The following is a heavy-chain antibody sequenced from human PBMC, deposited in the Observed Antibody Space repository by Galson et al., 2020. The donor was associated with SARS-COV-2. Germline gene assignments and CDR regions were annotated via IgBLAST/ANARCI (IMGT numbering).Heavy chain of an antibody. Sequence: GGSLRLSCAASGFSFGGYSMTWVRQAPGKGLEWVSDISGSGSTTYYGDSVKGRFTISRDNSKNTLYLQMNSLTADDTAVYYCAKGSRGYTNYVVDYWGQGALVTVSS. J-gene: IGHJ4*02. D-gene: IGHD5-12*01. CDR2: ISGSGSTT. CDR3: AKGSRGYTNYVVDY. CDR1: GFSFGGYS. V-gene: IGHV3-23*01.